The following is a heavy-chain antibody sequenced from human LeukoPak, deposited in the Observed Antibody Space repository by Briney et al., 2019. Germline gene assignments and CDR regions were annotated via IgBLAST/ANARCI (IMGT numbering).Heavy chain of an antibody. V-gene: IGHV3-74*01. CDR1: GFTFSRYW. CDR3: VRDNRSYNFDY. CDR2: IKSDGSST. J-gene: IGHJ4*02. Sequence: PGGSLRLSWAASGFTFSRYWMHWVRQAPGKGLVWVSCIKSDGSSTSIADSAKGRFTISRDNAKNTVYLQMNSLRAEDTAVYYCVRDNRSYNFDYWGQGTLVTVSS. D-gene: IGHD1-26*01.